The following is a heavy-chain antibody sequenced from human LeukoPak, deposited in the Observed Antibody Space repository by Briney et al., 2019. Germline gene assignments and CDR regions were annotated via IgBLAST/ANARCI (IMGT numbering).Heavy chain of an antibody. Sequence: SETLSLNCTVYAGSISSYYWSWIRQPAGKGLEWIWRIYTSGSTNYNPSLKSRVTMSVDTSKNKFSLKLSSVTAADTAVYYCAREKSSGWTGGYYFDYWGQGTLVTVSS. D-gene: IGHD6-19*01. CDR3: AREKSSGWTGGYYFDY. J-gene: IGHJ4*02. V-gene: IGHV4-4*07. CDR1: AGSISSYY. CDR2: IYTSGST.